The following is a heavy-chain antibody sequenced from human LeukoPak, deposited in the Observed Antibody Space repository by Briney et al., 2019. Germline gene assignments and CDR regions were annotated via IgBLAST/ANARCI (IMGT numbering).Heavy chain of an antibody. J-gene: IGHJ4*02. CDR3: AKESGKFDY. CDR1: GLNFDDSA. CDR2: ISADGGGT. V-gene: IGHV3-43*02. Sequence: GGSLSLSCVASGLNFDDSAMHWVRQAPGKGLEWVSLISADGGGTFSADSVKGRFSISRDNSKNSLYLQMNSLRSEDTAMYYCAKESGKFDYWGQGTLVAVSS.